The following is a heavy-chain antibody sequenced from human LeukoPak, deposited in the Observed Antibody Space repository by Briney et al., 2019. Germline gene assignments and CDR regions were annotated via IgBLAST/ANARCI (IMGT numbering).Heavy chain of an antibody. CDR3: VRSGPYWNYYGMDV. Sequence: SETLSPTCNVSGDSISSYYWSWIRQPPGKRLEWIGYIYYTGSTNYNSSLKSRVSISVDTSKNHFSLNLSSVTAADTAVYYCVRSGPYWNYYGMDVWGQGTTVTVSS. CDR2: IYYTGST. V-gene: IGHV4-59*01. CDR1: GDSISSYY. D-gene: IGHD2-8*02. J-gene: IGHJ6*02.